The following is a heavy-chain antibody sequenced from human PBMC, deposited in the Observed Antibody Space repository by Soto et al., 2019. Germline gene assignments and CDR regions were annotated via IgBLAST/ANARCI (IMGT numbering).Heavy chain of an antibody. D-gene: IGHD3-22*01. J-gene: IGHJ4*02. Sequence: SETLSLTCTVSGGSISTYYWSWIRQPPGKGLEWIGYIYYSGSTNYNPSLKSRVTISVDTSKNQFSLKLGSVTAADTAMYYCARATYFYDRSGYLYYFDYWGQGTLVTVSS. CDR1: GGSISTYY. CDR3: ARATYFYDRSGYLYYFDY. V-gene: IGHV4-59*01. CDR2: IYYSGST.